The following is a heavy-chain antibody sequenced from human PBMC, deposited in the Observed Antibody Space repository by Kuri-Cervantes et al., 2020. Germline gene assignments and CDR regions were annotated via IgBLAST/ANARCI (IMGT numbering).Heavy chain of an antibody. V-gene: IGHV3-7*01. CDR3: AKETGSGSSNDDY. CDR1: GFTFSSYW. J-gene: IGHJ4*02. D-gene: IGHD1-26*01. Sequence: GGSLRLSCAASGFTFSSYWMSWVRQAPGKGLEWVANIKQDGSEKYYVDSVKGRFTISRDNSKNTLYLQMNSLRAEDTAVYYCAKETGSGSSNDDYWGQGNLVTVSS. CDR2: IKQDGSEK.